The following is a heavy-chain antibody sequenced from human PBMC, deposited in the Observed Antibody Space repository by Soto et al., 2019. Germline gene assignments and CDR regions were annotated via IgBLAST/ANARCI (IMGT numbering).Heavy chain of an antibody. V-gene: IGHV3-11*01. CDR2: ISSSGSTI. J-gene: IGHJ6*02. D-gene: IGHD6-6*01. CDR1: GFTFSDYY. Sequence: GGSLRLSCAASGFTFSDYYMSWIRQAPGKGLEWVSYISSSGSTIYYADSVKGRFTISRDNAKNPLYLQMNSLRAEDTAVYYCARDRTVEYSSSSPEDYYGMDVWGQGTTVTVSS. CDR3: ARDRTVEYSSSSPEDYYGMDV.